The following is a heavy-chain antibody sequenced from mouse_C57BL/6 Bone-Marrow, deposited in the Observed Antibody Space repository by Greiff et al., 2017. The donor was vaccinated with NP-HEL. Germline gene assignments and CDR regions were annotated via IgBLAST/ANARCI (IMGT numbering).Heavy chain of an antibody. J-gene: IGHJ2*01. D-gene: IGHD2-5*01. V-gene: IGHV1-74*01. CDR1: GYTFTSYW. CDR3: AIRESNYVFYYFDY. CDR2: IHPSDSDT. Sequence: QVQLQQPGAELVKPGASVKVSCKASGYTFTSYWMHWVKQRPGQGLEWIGRIHPSDSDTNYNQKFKGKATLTVDKSSSTAYMQLSSLTSEDSAVYYCAIRESNYVFYYFDYWGQGTTLTVSS.